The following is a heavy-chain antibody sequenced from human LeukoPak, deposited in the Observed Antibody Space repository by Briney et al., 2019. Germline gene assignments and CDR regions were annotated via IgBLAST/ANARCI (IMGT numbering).Heavy chain of an antibody. CDR1: GLSLNTAGVG. V-gene: IGHV2-5*02. Sequence: SGPTLVKPTQPLTLTCTLSGLSLNTAGVGVGWIRQPPGKALEWLALIYWDDDKRYNPSLKTRLTTTKDTSKNQVVLTVTNMDPVDTATYYCAKAGYGSGSYLRYYYYGMDVWGQGTTVTVSS. D-gene: IGHD3-10*01. J-gene: IGHJ6*02. CDR2: IYWDDDK. CDR3: AKAGYGSGSYLRYYYYGMDV.